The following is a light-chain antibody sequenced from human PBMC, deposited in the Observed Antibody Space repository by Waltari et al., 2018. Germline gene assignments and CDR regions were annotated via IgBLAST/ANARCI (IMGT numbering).Light chain of an antibody. CDR2: GDN. J-gene: IGLJ2*01. Sequence: SYVLTQPPSASVAPGQTATIAREGNNVRGYRVRWYQQKPGQAPVLVIYGDNARPSGIPDRFSGSNSGDTASLTITRVEVGDEADYYCHVWDSSPDTVVFGGGTKLTVL. V-gene: IGLV3-21*01. CDR3: HVWDSSPDTVV. CDR1: NVRGYR.